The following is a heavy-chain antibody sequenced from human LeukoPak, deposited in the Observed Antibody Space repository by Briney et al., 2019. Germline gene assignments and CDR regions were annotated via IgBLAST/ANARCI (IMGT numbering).Heavy chain of an antibody. CDR1: GYIFAHNG. J-gene: IGHJ5*02. V-gene: IGHV1-69*13. CDR3: ARGGGYCGGDCYENWFDP. D-gene: IGHD2-21*02. Sequence: GASVQVSCKTSGYIFAHNGISWVRQAPGQGLEWMGGIIPIFGTANYAQKFQGRVTITADESTSTAYMELSSLRSEDTAVYYCARGGGYCGGDCYENWFDPWGQGTLVTVSS. CDR2: IIPIFGTA.